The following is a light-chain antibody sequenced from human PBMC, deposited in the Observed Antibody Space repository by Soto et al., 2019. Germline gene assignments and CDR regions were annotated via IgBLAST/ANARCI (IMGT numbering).Light chain of an antibody. Sequence: QLVLTQPASVSGSPGQSITISCTGTRTDVGGYNFVSWYQQHPGKAPKLIIYEVSNRPSGVSNRFSGSKSDNTASLTISGRQAEDEADYYCCSYVSSKTYVFGTGTKLTVL. CDR2: EVS. CDR1: RTDVGGYNF. J-gene: IGLJ1*01. V-gene: IGLV2-14*01. CDR3: CSYVSSKTYV.